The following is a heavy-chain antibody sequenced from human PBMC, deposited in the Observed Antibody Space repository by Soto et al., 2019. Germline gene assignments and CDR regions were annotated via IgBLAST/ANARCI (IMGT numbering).Heavy chain of an antibody. D-gene: IGHD3-3*01. Sequence: EEQVVESGGDLVQPGRSLRLSCAASGFTYEDYAMHWVRQVPGKGLEWVSGISWNSDTIEYADSVKGRFTISRDNAKNSLYLQMNSLRAEDTALYYCAKHMLFGVVTVWGQGTLVTVSS. CDR2: ISWNSDTI. V-gene: IGHV3-9*01. J-gene: IGHJ4*02. CDR1: GFTYEDYA. CDR3: AKHMLFGVVTV.